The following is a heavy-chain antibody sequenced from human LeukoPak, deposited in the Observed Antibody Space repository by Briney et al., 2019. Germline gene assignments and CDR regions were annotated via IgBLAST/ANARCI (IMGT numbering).Heavy chain of an antibody. J-gene: IGHJ4*02. V-gene: IGHV3-33*08. CDR1: GFTFSSYS. CDR2: IWYDGSNK. Sequence: GGSLRLSCVASGFTFSSYSMHWVRQAPGKGLEWVAVIWYDGSNKYYADSVKGRFTISRDNSKNTLHLQMNSLRAEDTAVYYCARGGYYDILTGYYFDYWGQGTLVTVSS. D-gene: IGHD3-9*01. CDR3: ARGGYYDILTGYYFDY.